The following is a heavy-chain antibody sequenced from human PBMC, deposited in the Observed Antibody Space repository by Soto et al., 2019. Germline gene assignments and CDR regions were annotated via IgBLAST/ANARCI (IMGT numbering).Heavy chain of an antibody. J-gene: IGHJ5*02. V-gene: IGHV1-69*01. Sequence: QVQLVQSGAEVKKPGSSVKVSCKASGGTFSNYAISWVRQAPGQGLEWMGGIIPTFGVANYAQKFQGRVTITADESTSIVYMELSSLRSEDTAVYYCARDWKVGYSSSWYMGTWGQGTLVTVSS. CDR2: IIPTFGVA. CDR3: ARDWKVGYSSSWYMGT. CDR1: GGTFSNYA. D-gene: IGHD6-13*01.